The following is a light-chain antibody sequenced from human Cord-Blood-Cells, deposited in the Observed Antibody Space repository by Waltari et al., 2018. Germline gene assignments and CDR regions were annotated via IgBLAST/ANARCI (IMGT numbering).Light chain of an antibody. CDR1: QRVSSN. CDR3: QQYNNWPPGT. CDR2: GAS. Sequence: EIVMTQSPATLSVSPGERATLSCRASQRVSSNLAWYQQKPGQAPRLLIYGASTRATGIPARFSGSGSGTEFTLTISSLQSEDFAVDYCQQYNNWPPGTFGQGTKVEIK. V-gene: IGKV3-15*01. J-gene: IGKJ1*01.